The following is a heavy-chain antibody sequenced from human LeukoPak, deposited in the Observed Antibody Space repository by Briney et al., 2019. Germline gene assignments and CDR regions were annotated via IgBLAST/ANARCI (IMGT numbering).Heavy chain of an antibody. D-gene: IGHD3-10*01. CDR1: GFTYRNYW. CDR3: ARWADDSGIYYIAS. CDR2: IKQDGSVE. Sequence: GGSLRLSCAASGFTYRNYWMTWVRQAPGKGLQLVASIKQDGSVEYYVDSVKGRFTISRDNAKNSHYLQMNSLRAEDMAVYYCARWADDSGIYYIASWGQGTLVTVSS. J-gene: IGHJ4*02. V-gene: IGHV3-7*01.